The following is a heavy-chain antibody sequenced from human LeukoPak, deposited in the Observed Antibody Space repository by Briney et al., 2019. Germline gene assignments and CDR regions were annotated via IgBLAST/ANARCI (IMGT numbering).Heavy chain of an antibody. CDR1: GFTFDDYA. D-gene: IGHD6-13*01. CDR2: ISWNSGSI. Sequence: GRSLRLSCAASGFTFDDYAMHWVRQAPGKGLEWVSGISWNSGSIGYADSVKGRFTISRDNAKNSLYPQMNSLRAEDTALYYCAKDISSGVAAAGTSWFDPWGQGTLVTVSS. J-gene: IGHJ5*02. V-gene: IGHV3-9*01. CDR3: AKDISSGVAAAGTSWFDP.